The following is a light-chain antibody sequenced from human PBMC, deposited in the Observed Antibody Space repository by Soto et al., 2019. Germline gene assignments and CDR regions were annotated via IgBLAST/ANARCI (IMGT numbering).Light chain of an antibody. CDR3: QQSYSTLSIT. CDR1: QSISSY. V-gene: IGKV1-39*01. J-gene: IGKJ5*01. CDR2: AAS. Sequence: DSRMIQSPSSLSASVGDRVTITCRASQSISSYLNWYQQKPGKAPKLLIYAASSLQSGVPSRFSGSGSGTDFTLTISSLQPEDFATYYCQQSYSTLSITFGQGTRLEIK.